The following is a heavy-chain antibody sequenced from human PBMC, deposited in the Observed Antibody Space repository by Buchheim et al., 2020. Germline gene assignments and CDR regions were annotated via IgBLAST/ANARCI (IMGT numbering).Heavy chain of an antibody. Sequence: QVQLVESGGGVVQPGRSLRLSCAASGFTFSSYGMHWVRQAPGKGLEWVAVIWYDGSNKYYADSVKGRFTISRDNSKNTLYLQMNSLRAEDTAVYYCARDGDGSGSYYNGNTPKSGDYWGQGTL. J-gene: IGHJ4*02. D-gene: IGHD3-10*01. CDR3: ARDGDGSGSYYNGNTPKSGDY. CDR2: IWYDGSNK. V-gene: IGHV3-33*01. CDR1: GFTFSSYG.